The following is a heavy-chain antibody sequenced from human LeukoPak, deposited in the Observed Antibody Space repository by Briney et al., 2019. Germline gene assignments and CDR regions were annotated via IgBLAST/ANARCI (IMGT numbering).Heavy chain of an antibody. D-gene: IGHD4-17*01. J-gene: IGHJ4*02. Sequence: ASVKASCKASGYTFTGYYMHWVRQAPGQGLGWMGWINPNSGGTNYAQKFQGRVTMTRDTSISTAYMELSRLRSDDTAVYYCARDVPTTVTTYVQYYFDYWGQGTLVTVSS. V-gene: IGHV1-2*02. CDR1: GYTFTGYY. CDR3: ARDVPTTVTTYVQYYFDY. CDR2: INPNSGGT.